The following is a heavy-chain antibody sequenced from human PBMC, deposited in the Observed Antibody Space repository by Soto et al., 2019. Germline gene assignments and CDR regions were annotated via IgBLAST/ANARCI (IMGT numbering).Heavy chain of an antibody. V-gene: IGHV3-23*01. CDR1: GFSFSTYA. CDR3: AKPRGYYDSSGYYAYYYFGMDV. CDR2: ISGSGGST. J-gene: IGHJ6*02. D-gene: IGHD3-22*01. Sequence: GGSLRLSCAASGFSFSTYAMSWVRQAPGEGLEWVSSISGSGGSTYYADSVKGRFTISRDNSKNTLYVQMNSLRAEDTAVYYCAKPRGYYDSSGYYAYYYFGMDVWGQGTTVTVSS.